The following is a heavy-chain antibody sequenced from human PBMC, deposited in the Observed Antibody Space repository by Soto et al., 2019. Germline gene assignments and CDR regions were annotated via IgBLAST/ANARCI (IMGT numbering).Heavy chain of an antibody. CDR2: IYPGDSDT. Sequence: PGESLKISCKGSGYSFTSYWIGWVRQMPGKGLELMGIIYPGDSDTRYSPSFQGQVTISADKSISTAYLQWSSLKASDTAMYYCARTAAAGKYYSGMDVGGKGTRVTVPS. J-gene: IGHJ6*04. V-gene: IGHV5-51*01. CDR1: GYSFTSYW. CDR3: ARTAAAGKYYSGMDV. D-gene: IGHD6-13*01.